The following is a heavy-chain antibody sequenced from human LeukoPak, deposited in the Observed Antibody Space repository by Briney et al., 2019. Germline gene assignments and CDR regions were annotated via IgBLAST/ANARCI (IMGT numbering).Heavy chain of an antibody. J-gene: IGHJ3*02. CDR1: GFSFSSYG. V-gene: IGHV3-23*01. CDR2: ISGSGGST. Sequence: GGSLRLSCAASGFSFSSYGMIWVRQAPGKGLEWVSGISGSGGSTYYADSVKGRFTLSRDNFKNTLYLQMNSLRAEDTAVYYCAKVRGISWYFSAFDIWGQGTMVTVSS. D-gene: IGHD6-13*01. CDR3: AKVRGISWYFSAFDI.